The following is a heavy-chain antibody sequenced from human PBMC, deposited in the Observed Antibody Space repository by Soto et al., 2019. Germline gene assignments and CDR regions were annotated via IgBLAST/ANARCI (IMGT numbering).Heavy chain of an antibody. CDR3: ARGDRGGSGSPASYYYSGLDV. CDR1: GFTFSSYA. J-gene: IGHJ6*02. D-gene: IGHD3-10*01. Sequence: DVQLLESGGHLVQPGGSLRLSCAASGFTFSSYAMSWVRQAPGKGLEWVSSVSAGGDMTYYSDSVKGRFTISRDNSNNALILQINSLRIEDTALYYCARGDRGGSGSPASYYYSGLDVWGQGTTVTV. CDR2: VSAGGDMT. V-gene: IGHV3-23*01.